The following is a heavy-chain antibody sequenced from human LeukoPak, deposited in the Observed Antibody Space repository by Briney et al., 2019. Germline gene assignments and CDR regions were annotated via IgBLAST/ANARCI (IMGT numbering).Heavy chain of an antibody. CDR3: AKVGKGLLRYFDWLPIGDRLDY. J-gene: IGHJ4*02. CDR2: IRYDGSNK. V-gene: IGHV3-30*02. D-gene: IGHD3-9*01. Sequence: PGGSLRLSCAASGFTFSRYGMHWVRQAPGKGLEWVAFIRYDGSNKYYADSVKGRFTISRDNSKNTLYLQMNSLRAEDTAVYYCAKVGKGLLRYFDWLPIGDRLDYWGQGTLVTVSS. CDR1: GFTFSRYG.